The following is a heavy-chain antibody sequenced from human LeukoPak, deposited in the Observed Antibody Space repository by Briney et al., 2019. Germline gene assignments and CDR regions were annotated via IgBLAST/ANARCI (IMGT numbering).Heavy chain of an antibody. Sequence: GGPLRLSCAASGFTFDDYAMHWVRQAPGKGLEWVSGISWNSGSIGYADSVKGRLTISRDNAKNSLYLQMNSLRAEDTALYYCAATGLMGQWLAPGFDYWGQGTLVTVSS. J-gene: IGHJ4*02. CDR3: AATGLMGQWLAPGFDY. CDR2: ISWNSGSI. D-gene: IGHD6-19*01. CDR1: GFTFDDYA. V-gene: IGHV3-9*01.